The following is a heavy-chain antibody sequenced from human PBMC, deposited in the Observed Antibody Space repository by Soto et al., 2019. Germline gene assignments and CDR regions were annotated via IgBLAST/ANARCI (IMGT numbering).Heavy chain of an antibody. D-gene: IGHD3-10*01. V-gene: IGHV2-5*02. CDR3: AHLKSYGSGSYTY. Sequence: QITLKESGPTLVKPTQTLMLTCTFSGFSLSTSGVGVGWIRQPPGKALEWLASVYWDDDKRYSPSLKSRPTXTXDXYNTRVVLTLTNMDPVDTATYYCAHLKSYGSGSYTYWGQGTLVTVSS. J-gene: IGHJ4*02. CDR2: VYWDDDK. CDR1: GFSLSTSGVG.